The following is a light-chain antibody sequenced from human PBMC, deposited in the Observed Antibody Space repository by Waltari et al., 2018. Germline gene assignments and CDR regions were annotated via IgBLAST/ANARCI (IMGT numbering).Light chain of an antibody. V-gene: IGKV1-9*01. CDR1: QGINSY. CDR3: QQLGNYQIT. J-gene: IGKJ5*01. Sequence: DIQLTQSPSFLSASVGDRVTITCRASQGINSYLSLYQQKPGKAPKLLIYGASTLQSGIPSRFSGIGSGTEFTLTISSLQPEDSATYYCQQLGNYQITFGQGTRVETK. CDR2: GAS.